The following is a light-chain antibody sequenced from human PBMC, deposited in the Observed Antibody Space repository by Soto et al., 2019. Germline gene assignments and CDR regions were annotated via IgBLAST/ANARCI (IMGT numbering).Light chain of an antibody. V-gene: IGLV1-40*01. CDR1: SSNIGATYH. CDR3: QSYDSSLSAVV. CDR2: GNT. Sequence: QSVLTQPPSVSGAPGQRVTISCTGSSSNIGATYHVHWYQQLPGTAPKLLIYGNTHRPSGVPDRFSGSKSGTSAFLAITGLQAEDEADYYCQSYDSSLSAVVFGGGTKVTVL. J-gene: IGLJ2*01.